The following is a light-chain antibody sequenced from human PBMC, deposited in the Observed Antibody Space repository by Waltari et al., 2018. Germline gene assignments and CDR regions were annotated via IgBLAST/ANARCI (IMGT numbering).Light chain of an antibody. V-gene: IGLV1-47*02. CDR2: YND. J-gene: IGLJ2*01. Sequence: QSVLTQPPSASEAARKSVTISCSGSSSNIGTNSVSWYQQLPGTAPKLLIYYNDQRASGVPDRFSGSKSGTSASLAISGLQTEDEADYYCAAWDDSLSGHVSFGGGTRLTVL. CDR3: AAWDDSLSGHVS. CDR1: SSNIGTNS.